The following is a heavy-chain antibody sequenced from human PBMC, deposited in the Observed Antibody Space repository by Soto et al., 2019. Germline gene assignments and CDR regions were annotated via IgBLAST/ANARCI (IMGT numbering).Heavy chain of an antibody. V-gene: IGHV3-30*18. Sequence: GGSLRLSCAASGFTFSSYGMHWVCQAPGKGLEWVAVISYDGSNKYYADSVKGRFTISRDNSKNTLYLQMNSLRAEDTAVYYCAKVLEEQWLGGYYYYGMDVWGQGTTVTVSS. D-gene: IGHD6-19*01. CDR2: ISYDGSNK. CDR1: GFTFSSYG. J-gene: IGHJ6*02. CDR3: AKVLEEQWLGGYYYYGMDV.